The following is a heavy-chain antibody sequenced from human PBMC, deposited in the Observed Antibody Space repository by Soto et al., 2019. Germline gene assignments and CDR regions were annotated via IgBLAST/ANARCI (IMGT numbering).Heavy chain of an antibody. J-gene: IGHJ3*02. V-gene: IGHV3-73*01. CDR2: IRSKANSYAT. D-gene: IGHD4-17*01. CDR1: GFTFSGSA. Sequence: EVQLVESGGGLVQPGGSLKLSCAASGFTFSGSAMHWVRQASGKGLEWVGRIRSKANSYATAYAASVKGRFTISRDDSKTTAYLQMNSLKTEDTAVYYCTIPIADYGDYVRYAFDIWGQGTMVTVSS. CDR3: TIPIADYGDYVRYAFDI.